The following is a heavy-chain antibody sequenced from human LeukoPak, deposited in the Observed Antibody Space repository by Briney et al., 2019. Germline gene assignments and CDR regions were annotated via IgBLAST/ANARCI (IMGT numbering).Heavy chain of an antibody. J-gene: IGHJ6*03. Sequence: GASVKVSCKASGYTFTSYGISWVRQAPGQGLEWMGWISAYNGNTNYAQKLQGRVTMTTDTSTSTAYMELRSLRSDDTAVYYCARGGGYCSGGSCYSYPYYYYYMDVWGKGTTVTVSS. CDR2: ISAYNGNT. D-gene: IGHD2-15*01. V-gene: IGHV1-18*01. CDR3: ARGGGYCSGGSCYSYPYYYYYMDV. CDR1: GYTFTSYG.